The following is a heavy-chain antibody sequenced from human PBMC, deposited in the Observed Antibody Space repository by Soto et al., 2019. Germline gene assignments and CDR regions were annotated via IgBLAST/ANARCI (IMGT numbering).Heavy chain of an antibody. V-gene: IGHV1-3*01. J-gene: IGHJ4*02. D-gene: IGHD3-3*01. Sequence: ASVKVSCKASGYTFTDYAIQWVRQAPGQRLEWMGWINAGNGNTKYSQKFQSRVTITRDTSASTAYIELSSLTSEDTAVYYCAREPDFWIGYYFDFWGQGALVTVSS. CDR2: INAGNGNT. CDR1: GYTFTDYA. CDR3: AREPDFWIGYYFDF.